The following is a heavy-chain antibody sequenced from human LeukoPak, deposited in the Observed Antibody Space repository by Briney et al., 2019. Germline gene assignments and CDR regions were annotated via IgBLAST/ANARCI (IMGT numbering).Heavy chain of an antibody. Sequence: ASVKVSCKASGYTFTSYGISWVRQAPGQGLEWMGWISAYNGNTNYAQKFQGRVTMTRNTSISTAYMELSSLRSEDTAVYYCALGIVGATDYWGQGTLVTVSS. D-gene: IGHD1-26*01. CDR2: ISAYNGNT. J-gene: IGHJ4*02. CDR1: GYTFTSYG. CDR3: ALGIVGATDY. V-gene: IGHV1-18*01.